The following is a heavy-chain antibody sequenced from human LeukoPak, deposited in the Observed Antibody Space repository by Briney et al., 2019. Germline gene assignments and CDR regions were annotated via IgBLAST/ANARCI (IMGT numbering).Heavy chain of an antibody. J-gene: IGHJ4*02. CDR3: VKTGRYSGDF. CDR2: ISGNGLNT. D-gene: IGHD1-1*01. Sequence: GGSLRLSCSASGFTFSGSAMSWIRQIPGGGLEWVSTISGNGLNTYYADSVRGRFTISRDNSNNTLFVQMDSLRAEDTAVYYCVKTGRYSGDFWGQGTLVAVSS. CDR1: GFTFSGSA. V-gene: IGHV3-23*01.